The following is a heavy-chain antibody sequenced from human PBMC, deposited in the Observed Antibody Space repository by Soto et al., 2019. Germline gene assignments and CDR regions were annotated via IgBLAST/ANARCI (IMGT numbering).Heavy chain of an antibody. V-gene: IGHV4-59*01. CDR2: IYYSGST. Sequence: SETLSLTCTVSGGYISSYYWSRIRQPPGKGLEWIGYIYYSGSTNYNPSLKSRVTISVDTSKNQFSLKLSSVTAADTAVYYCARRYGSAFDFWGQGTMVTVSS. CDR3: ARRYGSAFDF. J-gene: IGHJ3*01. CDR1: GGYISSYY. D-gene: IGHD3-10*01.